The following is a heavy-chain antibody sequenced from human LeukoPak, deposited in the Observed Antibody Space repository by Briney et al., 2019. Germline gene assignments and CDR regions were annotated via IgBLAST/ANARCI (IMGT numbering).Heavy chain of an antibody. J-gene: IGHJ4*02. Sequence: GGSLRLSCAASGFTFSDYFMSWVRQAPGKGLEWLSYTNGRGTYIDYAESLKGRITISRDNAQNPLYLQMNSLRAEDTAVYYCARSGREATEIDYWGQGTLVTVSS. CDR1: GFTFSDYF. V-gene: IGHV3-11*06. CDR2: TNGRGTYI. CDR3: ARSGREATEIDY. D-gene: IGHD1-1*01.